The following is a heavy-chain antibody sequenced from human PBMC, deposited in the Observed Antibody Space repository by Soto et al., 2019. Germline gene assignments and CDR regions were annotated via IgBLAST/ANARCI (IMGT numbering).Heavy chain of an antibody. V-gene: IGHV1-69*06. J-gene: IGHJ4*02. D-gene: IGHD3-22*01. CDR3: ASLLQVVINAAPFDY. CDR1: GGTFSSYA. Sequence: QVQLVQSGAEVKKPGSSVKVSCKASGGTFSSYAISWVRQAPGQGLEWMGGIIPIFGTANYAQKFQGRVTITADKSTSPAYMELRSLRSEETAVYYCASLLQVVINAAPFDYWGQGPLVTVSS. CDR2: IIPIFGTA.